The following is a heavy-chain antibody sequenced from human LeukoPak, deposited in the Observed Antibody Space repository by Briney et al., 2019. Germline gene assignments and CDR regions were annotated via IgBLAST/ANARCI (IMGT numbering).Heavy chain of an antibody. CDR2: MNPSTGNT. CDR1: EYTFTTYD. Sequence: ASGKFSCRASEYTFTTYDISWVRQATGQGLEWMGWMNPSTGNTGYAQKFQGRVTMTRNTSISTAYMELSSLRSEDTAVYYCARGPNKSDGGNSGSAWFDPWGQGTLVTVSS. D-gene: IGHD4-23*01. CDR3: ARGPNKSDGGNSGSAWFDP. J-gene: IGHJ5*02. V-gene: IGHV1-8*01.